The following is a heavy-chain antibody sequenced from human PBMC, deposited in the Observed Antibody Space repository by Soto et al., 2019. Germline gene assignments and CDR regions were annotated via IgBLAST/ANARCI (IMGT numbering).Heavy chain of an antibody. CDR1: GFTFSSYA. CDR3: AKGASIAARWGFDP. J-gene: IGHJ5*02. CDR2: ISGSGVNT. V-gene: IGHV3-23*04. D-gene: IGHD6-6*01. Sequence: VQLVEFGGGVVQPGRSLRLSCAASGFTFSSYAMSWVRQAPGKGLEWVSLISGSGVNTYYADSVKGRFTISRDNSKNTLYVQMNSLRAEDTAVYYCAKGASIAARWGFDPWGQGTLVIVSS.